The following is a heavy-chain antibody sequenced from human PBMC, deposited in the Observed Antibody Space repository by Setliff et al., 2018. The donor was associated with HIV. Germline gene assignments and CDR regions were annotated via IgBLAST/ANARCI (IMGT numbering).Heavy chain of an antibody. J-gene: IGHJ6*03. CDR2: VYYSGST. V-gene: IGHV4-39*01. Sequence: SETLSLTCTVSGGSISSSHYYWGWIRQPPGKGLEWIGTVYYSGSTYYNPSLKSRVTISVDTAKKQFSLRLRSVTATDTAVYYCARHFPGSPPPAGYYMDVWGKGTMVTVSS. D-gene: IGHD6-13*01. CDR1: GGSISSSHYY. CDR3: ARHFPGSPPPAGYYMDV.